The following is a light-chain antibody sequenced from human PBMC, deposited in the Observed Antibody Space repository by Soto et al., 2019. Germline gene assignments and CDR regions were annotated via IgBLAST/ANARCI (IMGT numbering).Light chain of an antibody. CDR2: EVS. Sequence: QSALTQPASVSGSPGQSITISCTGTSSDVGGYNYVSWYQHHPGKAPKLMIYEVSNRPSGVSNRFSGSKSGNTASLTISGLQAEDEGDYYCSSYTGMNPREGVFGGGTKVTVL. CDR3: SSYTGMNPREGV. V-gene: IGLV2-14*01. CDR1: SSDVGGYNY. J-gene: IGLJ3*02.